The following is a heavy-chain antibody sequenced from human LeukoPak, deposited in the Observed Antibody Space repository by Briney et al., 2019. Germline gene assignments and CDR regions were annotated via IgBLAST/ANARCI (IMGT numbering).Heavy chain of an antibody. V-gene: IGHV4-59*11. D-gene: IGHD3-10*01. CDR2: IYYSGST. J-gene: IGHJ6*02. CDR3: ARARLHAWNDYGSGTPYYYYGMDV. CDR1: GGSISNHY. Sequence: SETLSLTCTVSGGSISNHYWSWIRQPPGKGLEWIGYIYYSGSTNYNPSLKSRVTISVDTSKNQFSLKLSSVTAADTAVYYCARARLHAWNDYGSGTPYYYYGMDVWGQGTTVTVSS.